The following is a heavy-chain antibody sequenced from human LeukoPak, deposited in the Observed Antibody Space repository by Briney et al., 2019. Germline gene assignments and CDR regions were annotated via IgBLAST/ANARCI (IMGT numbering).Heavy chain of an antibody. CDR1: RFTFIGYT. Sequence: GGSLILSCAASRFTFIGYTMNWVRQAPGKGLEWVSSISSRSTYIYYADSVKGRFTISRDNAKNSLYLQMNSLRAEDTAMYYCARNRGDPSYFDYWGQGILVTVSS. CDR3: ARNRGDPSYFDY. D-gene: IGHD4-17*01. J-gene: IGHJ4*02. CDR2: ISSRSTYI. V-gene: IGHV3-21*01.